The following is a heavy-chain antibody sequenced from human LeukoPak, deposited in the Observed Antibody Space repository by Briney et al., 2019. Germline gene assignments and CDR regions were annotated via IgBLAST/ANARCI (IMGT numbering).Heavy chain of an antibody. CDR2: IYHSGST. D-gene: IGHD3-10*01. CDR3: ARAGGYYGSGSFLDY. CDR1: RYDINSVYY. J-gene: IGHJ4*02. V-gene: IGHV4-38-2*02. Sequence: SATLSLSCTVSRYDINSVYYWGWIRQPPGKGLAWIGSIYHSGSTYYNASLKSRVTISMDTSRNKFSLNLNSVTAADTAVYYCARAGGYYGSGSFLDYWGQGLLVTVSS.